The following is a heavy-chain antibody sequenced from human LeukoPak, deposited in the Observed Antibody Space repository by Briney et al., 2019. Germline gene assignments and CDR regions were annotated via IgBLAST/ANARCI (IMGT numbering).Heavy chain of an antibody. CDR1: GFTFSDYY. J-gene: IGHJ4*02. CDR3: ARDQVYGYYGSGSYYKVLDY. V-gene: IGHV3-11*01. D-gene: IGHD3-10*01. CDR2: ISHRVSDV. Sequence: PGGSLRLSCAASGFTFSDYYMSWIRQAPGKGLEWISYISHRVSDVQYADSVKGRFTISRDNARNSLYLQMNSLRAEDTAVYYCARDQVYGYYGSGSYYKVLDYWGQGTLVTVSS.